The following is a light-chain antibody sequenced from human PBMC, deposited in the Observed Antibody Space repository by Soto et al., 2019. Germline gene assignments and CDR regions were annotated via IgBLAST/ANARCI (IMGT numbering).Light chain of an antibody. CDR1: QPLNNN. V-gene: IGKV3-15*01. CDR2: GAS. Sequence: EIVMTQSPATLSVSPGDIATLSCRAGQPLNNNVAWYQHKPGQAPRLLIYGASTRATGISARFSGSGSGTEFTLTISSLQSEEFAVYYCQQYEKWPPSITFGQGTRLEIK. J-gene: IGKJ5*01. CDR3: QQYEKWPPSIT.